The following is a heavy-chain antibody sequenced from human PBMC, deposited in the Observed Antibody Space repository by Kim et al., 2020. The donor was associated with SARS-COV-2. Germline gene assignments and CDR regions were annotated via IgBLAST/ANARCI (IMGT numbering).Heavy chain of an antibody. CDR3: ANGTMIYYFDY. J-gene: IGHJ4*02. Sequence: TYYADSVKGRFTISRDNSKNTLYLQMNSLRAEDTAVYYCANGTMIYYFDYWGQGTLVTVSS. D-gene: IGHD3-22*01. CDR2: T. V-gene: IGHV3-23*01.